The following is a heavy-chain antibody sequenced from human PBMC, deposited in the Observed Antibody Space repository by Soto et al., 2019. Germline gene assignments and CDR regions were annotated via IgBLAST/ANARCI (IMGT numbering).Heavy chain of an antibody. CDR3: ARDPSLITGTKVFDP. J-gene: IGHJ5*02. CDR1: GGTFSSYA. V-gene: IGHV1-69*12. Sequence: QVQLVQSGAEVKKPGSSVKVSCKASGGTFSSYAISWVRQAPGQGLEWMGGIIPIFGTANYAQKFQGRVTIAADESTSTADMELSSLRSEDTAVYYCARDPSLITGTKVFDPWGQGTLVTVSS. CDR2: IIPIFGTA. D-gene: IGHD1-7*01.